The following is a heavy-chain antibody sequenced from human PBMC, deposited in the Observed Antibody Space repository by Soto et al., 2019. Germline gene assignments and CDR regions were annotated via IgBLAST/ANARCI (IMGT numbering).Heavy chain of an antibody. Sequence: SETLSLTCAVSGGSIGGVGYSWGWIRQPPGGGLEWIGYMYHSGTFLKSPSLKTRLTMSLDMSKNQFSLTLNSMTAADTAVYYCARAQFYSGSGNYNNLMFDAWGQGIQVTVSS. CDR2: MYHSGTF. CDR1: GGSIGGVGYS. J-gene: IGHJ5*02. CDR3: ARAQFYSGSGNYNNLMFDA. D-gene: IGHD3-10*01. V-gene: IGHV4-30-2*01.